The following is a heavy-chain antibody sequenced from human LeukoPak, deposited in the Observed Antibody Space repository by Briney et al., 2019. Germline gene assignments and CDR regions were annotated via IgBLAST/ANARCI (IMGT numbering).Heavy chain of an antibody. CDR2: IHYDGAT. V-gene: IGHV4-39*07. J-gene: IGHJ4*02. CDR3: ARGTYSSSLDY. Sequence: SETLSLTCSVSGGSISGRRYYWGWIRQPPGRGLEWIGSIHYDGATYYNPSLKSRVTMSVDTSKNQVSLKLSSVTAADTAVYYCARGTYSSSLDYWGQGTLVTVSS. CDR1: GGSISGRRYY. D-gene: IGHD6-6*01.